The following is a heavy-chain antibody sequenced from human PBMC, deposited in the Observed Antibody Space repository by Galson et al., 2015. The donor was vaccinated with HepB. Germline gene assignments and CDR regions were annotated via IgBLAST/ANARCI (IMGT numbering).Heavy chain of an antibody. J-gene: IGHJ4*02. CDR1: GGTFSSYA. Sequence: SVKVSCKASGGTFSSYAINWVRQAPGQGLVWMGSISPILDIANYAQKFQGRVTIIADKSTSTAYIELSSLRSEDTALYYCATELKDYYDSSGYYLHYWGQGTLVTVSS. D-gene: IGHD3-22*01. CDR2: ISPILDIA. V-gene: IGHV1-69*04. CDR3: ATELKDYYDSSGYYLHY.